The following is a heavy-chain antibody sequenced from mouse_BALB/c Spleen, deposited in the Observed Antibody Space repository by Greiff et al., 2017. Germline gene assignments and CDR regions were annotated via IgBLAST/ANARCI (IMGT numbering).Heavy chain of an antibody. J-gene: IGHJ4*01. CDR2: INPSSGYT. CDR3: AVSTVVATPYAMDY. Sequence: QVQLQQSAAELARPGASVKMSCKASGYTFTSYTMHWVKQRPGQGLEWIGYINPSSGYTEYNQKFKDKTTLTADKSSSTAYMQLSSLTSEDSAVYYCAVSTVVATPYAMDYWGQGTSVTVSS. V-gene: IGHV1-4*02. D-gene: IGHD1-1*01. CDR1: GYTFTSYT.